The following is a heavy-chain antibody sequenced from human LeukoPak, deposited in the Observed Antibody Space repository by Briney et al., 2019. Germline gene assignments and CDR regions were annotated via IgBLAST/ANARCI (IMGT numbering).Heavy chain of an antibody. V-gene: IGHV3-20*04. D-gene: IGHD6-19*01. CDR3: ARDRSNSGWYAPDAFDI. Sequence: PGGSLRLSCAASGFTFDDYGMSWVRQAPGKGLEWVSGINWNGGSTGYADSVKGRFTISRDNAKNSLYLQMNSLRAEDTALYYCARDRSNSGWYAPDAFDIWGQGTMVTVSS. J-gene: IGHJ3*02. CDR2: INWNGGST. CDR1: GFTFDDYG.